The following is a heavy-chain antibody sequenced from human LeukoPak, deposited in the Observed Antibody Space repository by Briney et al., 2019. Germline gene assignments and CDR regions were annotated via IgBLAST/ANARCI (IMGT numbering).Heavy chain of an antibody. Sequence: PGGSLRLSCAASGFTFDDYGMSWVRQAPGKGLEWVGRTRNKANSYTTEYAASVKGRFTISRDDSKNSLYLQMNSLKTEDTAVYYCARDIRGGFDYWGQGTLVTVSS. CDR1: GFTFDDYG. CDR2: TRNKANSYTT. J-gene: IGHJ4*02. V-gene: IGHV3-72*01. D-gene: IGHD2-15*01. CDR3: ARDIRGGFDY.